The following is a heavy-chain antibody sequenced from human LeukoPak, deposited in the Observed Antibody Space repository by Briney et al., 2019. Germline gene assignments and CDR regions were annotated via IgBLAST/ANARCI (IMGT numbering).Heavy chain of an antibody. Sequence: SETLSLTCAVSGYFISSGYSWGWIRQSPGKGLEWIGSIYHSGSTYYNPSLKSGVTISVDTSKNQFSLNLRSVTAADTAVYYCARRRYYDSTGYLDWGQGTLVTVSS. V-gene: IGHV4-38-2*01. J-gene: IGHJ1*01. D-gene: IGHD3-22*01. CDR3: ARRRYYDSTGYLD. CDR1: GYFISSGYS. CDR2: IYHSGST.